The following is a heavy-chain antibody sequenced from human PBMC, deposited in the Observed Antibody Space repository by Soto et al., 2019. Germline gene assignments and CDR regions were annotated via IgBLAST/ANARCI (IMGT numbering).Heavy chain of an antibody. CDR2: TNAGNGNT. CDR1: GYSFTRYS. V-gene: IGHV1-3*01. CDR3: GRDSKWDDTSVGMDV. J-gene: IGHJ6*02. Sequence: ASVKVSCKASGYSFTRYSVHWVRQAPGQSLEWMGWTNAGNGNTKYSQKFQGRVTITRDTSASTAYMELSSLRSEDTSVYYCGRDSKWDDTSVGMDVWGQGTKVTVSS. D-gene: IGHD3-22*01.